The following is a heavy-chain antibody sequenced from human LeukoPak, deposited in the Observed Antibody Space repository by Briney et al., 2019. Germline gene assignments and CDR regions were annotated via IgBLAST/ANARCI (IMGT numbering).Heavy chain of an antibody. CDR3: AREGSGVAGHFDY. Sequence: GGSLRLSCAASGFTFSSYRMSWVRRAPGKGLEWVSSISSSSSYIYYADSVKGRFTISRDNAKNSLYLQMNSLRAEDTAVYYCAREGSGVAGHFDYWGQGTLVTVSS. D-gene: IGHD6-19*01. J-gene: IGHJ4*02. CDR1: GFTFSSYR. CDR2: ISSSSSYI. V-gene: IGHV3-21*01.